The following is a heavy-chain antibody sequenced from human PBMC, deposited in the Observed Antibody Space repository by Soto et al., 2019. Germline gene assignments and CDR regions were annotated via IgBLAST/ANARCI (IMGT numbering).Heavy chain of an antibody. V-gene: IGHV3-23*01. CDR2: ISGSGGST. CDR1: GFTLSSYA. CDR3: AKVLARGSNYVYYFDY. Sequence: GGSLRLSCAASGFTLSSYAMSWVRQAPGKGLEWVSGISGSGGSTYYADSVKGRFTISRDNSKNALYLQMNSLRAEDTAVYYCAKVLARGSNYVYYFDYWGQGTL. D-gene: IGHD4-4*01. J-gene: IGHJ4*02.